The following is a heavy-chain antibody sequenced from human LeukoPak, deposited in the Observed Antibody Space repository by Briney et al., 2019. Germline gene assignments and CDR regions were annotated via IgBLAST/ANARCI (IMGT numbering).Heavy chain of an antibody. D-gene: IGHD4/OR15-4a*01. CDR1: GFSFSSYA. J-gene: IGHJ4*02. CDR2: VSESGDST. Sequence: GGSLRLSCAASGFSFSSYAMSWVRQAPGKGLEWVSSVSESGDSTYYADSLKGRFTISRDISKNTLYLQMNSLRDDDTAVYYCAKDLSCSYWGQGTLVTVSS. V-gene: IGHV3-23*01. CDR3: AKDLSCSY.